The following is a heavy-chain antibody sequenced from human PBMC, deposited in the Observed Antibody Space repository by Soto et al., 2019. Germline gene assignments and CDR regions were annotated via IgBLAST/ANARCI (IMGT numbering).Heavy chain of an antibody. CDR1: GFTFSSYA. J-gene: IGHJ5*02. CDR2: ISGSGGST. CDR3: AKGGYCSSTSCYALGLNWFDP. D-gene: IGHD2-2*01. V-gene: IGHV3-23*01. Sequence: GGSLRLSCAASGFTFSSYAMSWVRQAPGKGLGWVSAISGSGGSTYYADSVKGRFTISRDNSKNTLYLQMNSLRAEDTAVYYCAKGGYCSSTSCYALGLNWFDPWGQGNLVTVSS.